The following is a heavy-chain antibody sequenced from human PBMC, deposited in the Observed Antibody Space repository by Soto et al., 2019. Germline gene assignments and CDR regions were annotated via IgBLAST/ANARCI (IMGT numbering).Heavy chain of an antibody. J-gene: IGHJ4*02. V-gene: IGHV1-69*02. CDR3: GRAKFAPMALEY. CDR1: GGTFSSYT. Sequence: QVQLVKSGAEVKKPESSVKVSCKASGGTFSSYTISWVRQAPGQGLEWMGRIIPILGIANYAQKFQGRVTITAAKSTSTAYMDLSSLRSEDTAVYYCGRAKFAPMALEYWGQGTLVTVSS. D-gene: IGHD2-8*01. CDR2: IIPILGIA.